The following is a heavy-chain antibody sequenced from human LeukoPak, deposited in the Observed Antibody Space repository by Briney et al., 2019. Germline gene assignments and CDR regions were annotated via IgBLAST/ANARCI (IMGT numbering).Heavy chain of an antibody. CDR2: IIPILGIA. CDR1: GGTFSSYA. D-gene: IGHD3-9*01. Sequence: SVKVSCKASGGTFSSYAISWVRQAPGQGLEWMGRIIPILGIANYAQKFQGRVTITADKSTSTAYMELSSLRSDDTAVFYCARSYYDVLTNYYMWLAPWGQGTLVTVSS. V-gene: IGHV1-69*04. CDR3: ARSYYDVLTNYYMWLAP. J-gene: IGHJ5*02.